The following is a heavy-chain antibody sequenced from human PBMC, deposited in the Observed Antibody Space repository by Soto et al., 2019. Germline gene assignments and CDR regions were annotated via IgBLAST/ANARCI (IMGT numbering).Heavy chain of an antibody. CDR2: IYYSGST. D-gene: IGHD5-18*01. CDR1: GGSISSGGYY. V-gene: IGHV4-31*03. CDR3: ARGGGDTAMVSNWIYYYYYGMDV. J-gene: IGHJ6*02. Sequence: PSETLSLTCTVSGGSISSGGYYWSWIRQHPGKGLEWIGYIYYSGSTYYNPSLKSRVTISVDKSKNQFSLKLSSVTAADTAVYYCARGGGDTAMVSNWIYYYYYGMDVWGQGTTVTVSS.